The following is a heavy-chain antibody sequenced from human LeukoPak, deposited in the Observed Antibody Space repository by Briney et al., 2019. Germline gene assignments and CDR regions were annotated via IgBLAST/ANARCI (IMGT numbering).Heavy chain of an antibody. D-gene: IGHD2-21*02. V-gene: IGHV3-48*02. CDR3: ARENIVVVTAIRDAFDI. CDR2: ISSGSSTI. J-gene: IGHJ3*02. CDR1: GFTVSKNYY. Sequence: GGSLRLSCAASGFTVSKNYYMNWVRQAPGKGLEWVSYISSGSSTIYYADSVKGRFTISRDNAKNSLCLQMNSLRDEDTAVYYCARENIVVVTAIRDAFDIWGQGTMVTVSS.